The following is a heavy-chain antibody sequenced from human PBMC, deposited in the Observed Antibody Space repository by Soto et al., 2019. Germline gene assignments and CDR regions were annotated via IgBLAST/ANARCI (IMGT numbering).Heavy chain of an antibody. CDR2: ISSSSNNI. Sequence: LRLSCAASGFTLTHYSMNWVRQAPGKGLEWVAYISSSSNNIYYADSVKGRFTISRDNVKNSVDLQMNSLRDEDTAVYYCARDARREVTSFLNYWGPGILVTVSS. V-gene: IGHV3-48*02. J-gene: IGHJ4*02. CDR3: ARDARREVTSFLNY. D-gene: IGHD2-21*02. CDR1: GFTLTHYS.